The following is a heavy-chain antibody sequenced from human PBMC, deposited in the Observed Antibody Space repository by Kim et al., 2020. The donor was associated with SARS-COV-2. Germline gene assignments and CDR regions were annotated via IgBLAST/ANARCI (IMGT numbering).Heavy chain of an antibody. D-gene: IGHD3-10*01. V-gene: IGHV4-39*07. CDR2: IYYSGST. CDR1: GGSISSSSYY. CDR3: ARVDPYYYGSGRSNYGMDV. J-gene: IGHJ6*02. Sequence: SETLSLTCTVSGGSISSSSYYWGWIRQPPGKGLEWIGSIYYSGSTYYNPSLKSRVTISVDTSKNQFSLKLSSVTAADTAVYYCARVDPYYYGSGRSNYGMDVWGQGTTVTVSS.